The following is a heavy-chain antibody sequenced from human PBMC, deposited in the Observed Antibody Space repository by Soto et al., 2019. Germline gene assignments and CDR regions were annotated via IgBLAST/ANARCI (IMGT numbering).Heavy chain of an antibody. CDR2: ISYSGST. D-gene: IGHD5-18*01. V-gene: IGHV4-30-4*01. CDR3: ATMGTPATGLYYFDY. Sequence: QVQLQGSGPGLVKPSQTLSLTCTVSGGSISSGNYYWSWIRQPPGKGLEWIGFISYSGSTYYSLSLKSRVTSSVDTSKHQFSLNLSFVTAADTAVYYCATMGTPATGLYYFDYWGQGTLVTVSS. J-gene: IGHJ4*02. CDR1: GGSISSGNYY.